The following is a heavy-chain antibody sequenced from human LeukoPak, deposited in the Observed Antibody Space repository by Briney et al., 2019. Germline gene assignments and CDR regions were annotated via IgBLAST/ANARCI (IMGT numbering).Heavy chain of an antibody. CDR2: INHSGST. CDR3: ARGKMYSSSWYNY. Sequence: SETLSLTCVVYGGSFSGYYWSWIRQPPRKGLEWIGEINHSGSTNYNPSLKSRVTISVDTSKNQFSLKLSSVTAADTAVYYCARGKMYSSSWYNYWGQGTLVTVSS. CDR1: GGSFSGYY. V-gene: IGHV4-34*01. J-gene: IGHJ4*02. D-gene: IGHD6-13*01.